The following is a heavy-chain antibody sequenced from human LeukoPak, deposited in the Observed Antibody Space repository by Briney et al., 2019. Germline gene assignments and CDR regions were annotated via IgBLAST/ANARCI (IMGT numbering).Heavy chain of an antibody. CDR2: INSDGSIT. CDR1: GFIFNTYG. V-gene: IGHV3-74*01. Sequence: GGSLRLSCAASGFIFNTYGMHWVRQAPGKGLVWVSHINSDGSITSYADSVKGRFTISRDNAKNTLYLQMNSLRAEDTAVYYCARDAVDTANAVWGQGTTVTVSS. D-gene: IGHD5-18*01. J-gene: IGHJ6*02. CDR3: ARDAVDTANAV.